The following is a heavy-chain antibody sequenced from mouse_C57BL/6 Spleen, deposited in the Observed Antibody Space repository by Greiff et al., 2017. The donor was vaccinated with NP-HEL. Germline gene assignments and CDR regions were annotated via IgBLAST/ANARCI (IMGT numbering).Heavy chain of an antibody. J-gene: IGHJ4*01. CDR1: GFTFSDYG. CDR3: ARNSDGDYAMDY. V-gene: IGHV5-17*01. CDR2: ISSGSSTI. D-gene: IGHD6-1*01. Sequence: EVKLLESGGGLVKPGGSLKLSCAASGFTFSDYGMHWVRQAPEKGLEWVAYISSGSSTIYYADTVKGRFTISRDNAKNTLFLQMTSLRSEETAMYYCARNSDGDYAMDYWGQGTSVTVSS.